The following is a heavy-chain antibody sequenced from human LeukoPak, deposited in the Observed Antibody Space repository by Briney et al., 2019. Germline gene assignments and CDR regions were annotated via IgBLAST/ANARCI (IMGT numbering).Heavy chain of an antibody. D-gene: IGHD5-24*01. CDR2: ISGSGASA. CDR3: ARDAGRWLQLGFDY. J-gene: IGHJ4*02. Sequence: GGSLRLSCAASGFTFSSYAMSWVRQAPGKGLEWVSGISGSGASANYADSVKGRFTISRDNSKNTLYLQMNTLRAEDTAVYYCARDAGRWLQLGFDYWGQGTLVTVSS. CDR1: GFTFSSYA. V-gene: IGHV3-23*01.